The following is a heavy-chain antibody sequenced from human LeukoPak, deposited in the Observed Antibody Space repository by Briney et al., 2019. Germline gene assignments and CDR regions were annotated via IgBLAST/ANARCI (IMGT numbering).Heavy chain of an antibody. CDR1: GASINSYY. CDR3: ARDEFGDFQGFDY. Sequence: PSETLSLTCSVSGASINSYYWNWIRQSPGKGLEWLGNIHYRETTNYNPSLKSRVTLSLDSSKSQFALKVTSVTAADTAVYYCARDEFGDFQGFDYWGQGTRVTVSS. D-gene: IGHD4-17*01. CDR2: IHYRETT. V-gene: IGHV4-59*13. J-gene: IGHJ4*02.